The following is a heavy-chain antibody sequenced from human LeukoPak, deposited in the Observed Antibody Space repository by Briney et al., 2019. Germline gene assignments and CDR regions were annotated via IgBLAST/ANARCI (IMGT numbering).Heavy chain of an antibody. Sequence: GGSLRLSCAASGFTFSRYWMTWVRQAPGKGLEWVANINEGGSDKYYVGSVKGRFTISRDNAKNSLYLQMNSLRVEDTAVYYCARDVGRGFDYWGQGTLVTVSS. D-gene: IGHD3-10*01. J-gene: IGHJ4*02. CDR3: ARDVGRGFDY. V-gene: IGHV3-7*01. CDR1: GFTFSRYW. CDR2: INEGGSDK.